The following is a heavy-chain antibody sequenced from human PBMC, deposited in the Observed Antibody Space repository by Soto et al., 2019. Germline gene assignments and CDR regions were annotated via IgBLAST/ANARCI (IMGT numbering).Heavy chain of an antibody. CDR1: GGTFSSYA. J-gene: IGHJ4*02. CDR2: IIPIFGTA. V-gene: IGHV1-69*13. Sequence: AASVKVSCKASGGTFSSYAISWVRQAPGQGLEWMGGIIPIFGTANYAQKFQGRVTITADESTSTAYMELSSLRSEDTAVYYCARNPKEYYFDYWGQGTLVTVSS. CDR3: ARNPKEYYFDY.